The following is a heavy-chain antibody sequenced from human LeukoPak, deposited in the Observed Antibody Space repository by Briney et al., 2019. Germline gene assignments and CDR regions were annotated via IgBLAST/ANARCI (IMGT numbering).Heavy chain of an antibody. V-gene: IGHV4-59*01. D-gene: IGHD4-23*01. J-gene: IGHJ4*02. CDR2: IHFSGNT. CDR3: ARAFYGGNMDY. Sequence: SETLSLTCTVSGGSISSYYWSWIRQPPGKGLEWIGYIHFSGNTNYNPSLRSRVTVSADTSKNQFSLKLSSVTAADTAVYYCARAFYGGNMDYWGQGTLVSVSS. CDR1: GGSISSYY.